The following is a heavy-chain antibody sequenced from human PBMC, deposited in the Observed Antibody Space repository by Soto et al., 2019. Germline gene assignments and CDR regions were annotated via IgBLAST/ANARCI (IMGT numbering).Heavy chain of an antibody. J-gene: IGHJ4*02. CDR2: ISAYNGNT. CDR1: GYTFTSCG. V-gene: IGHV1-18*04. Sequence: GASVKVSCKASGYTFTSCGISWVRQAPGQGLEWMGWISAYNGNTNYAQKLQGRVTMTTDTSTSTAYMELRSLRSDDTAVYYCARDREGIIVVVPAARVDYWGQGTLVTVSS. D-gene: IGHD2-2*01. CDR3: ARDREGIIVVVPAARVDY.